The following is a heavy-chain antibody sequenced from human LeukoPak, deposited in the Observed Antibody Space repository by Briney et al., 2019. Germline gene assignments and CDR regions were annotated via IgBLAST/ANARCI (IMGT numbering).Heavy chain of an antibody. V-gene: IGHV3-30*03. J-gene: IGHJ4*02. D-gene: IGHD3-22*01. CDR1: GFTFSSYG. CDR3: ARAPDSSGYYGSPFDY. CDR2: ISYDGSNK. Sequence: PGGSLRLSCAASGFTFSSYGMHWVRQAPGKGLEWVAVISYDGSNKYYADSVKGRFTISRDNSKNTLYLQMSSLRAEDTAVYYCARAPDSSGYYGSPFDYWGQGTLVTVSS.